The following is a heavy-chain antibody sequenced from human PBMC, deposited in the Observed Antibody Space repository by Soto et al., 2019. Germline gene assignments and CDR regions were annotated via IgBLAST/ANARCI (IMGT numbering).Heavy chain of an antibody. CDR2: IIPIFGTA. CDR3: ARQTGGEGSSGYYYLNWFDP. J-gene: IGHJ5*02. V-gene: IGHV1-69*01. D-gene: IGHD3-22*01. Sequence: QVQLVQSGAEVKKPGSSVKVSCKASGGTFSSYAISWVRQAPGQGLEWMGGIIPIFGTANYAQKFQGRVTITEDESTSTAYMELNRLRSEDTAVYYCARQTGGEGSSGYYYLNWFDPWGQGTLVTVSS. CDR1: GGTFSSYA.